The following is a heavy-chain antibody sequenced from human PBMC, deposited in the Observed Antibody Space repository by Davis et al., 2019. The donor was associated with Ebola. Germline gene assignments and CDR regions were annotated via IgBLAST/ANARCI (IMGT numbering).Heavy chain of an antibody. CDR3: AKDREQWLVPDY. CDR1: GFTISSNG. CDR2: IRYDDRNK. D-gene: IGHD6-19*01. V-gene: IGHV3-30*02. J-gene: IGHJ4*02. Sequence: PGGSLRLSCAASGFTISSNGMHWVRQAPGKGLEWVAFIRYDDRNKYYADSVKGRFTISRDNSKNTLYLQMNSLRAVDTAVYYCAKDREQWLVPDYWGQGTLVTVSS.